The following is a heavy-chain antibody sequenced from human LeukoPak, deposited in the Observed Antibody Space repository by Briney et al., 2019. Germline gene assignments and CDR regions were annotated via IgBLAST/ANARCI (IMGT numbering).Heavy chain of an antibody. D-gene: IGHD2-2*02. CDR2: INPNSGGT. V-gene: IGHV1-2*02. J-gene: IGHJ4*02. CDR3: ARSHVGYCSSTSCYTFHFDY. CDR1: GYTFTGYY. Sequence: ASVNVSCKASGYTFTGYYMHWVRQAPGQGLEWMGWINPNSGGTNYAQKFQGRVTMTRDTSISTAYMELSRLRSDDTAVYYCARSHVGYCSSTSCYTFHFDYWGQGTLVTVSS.